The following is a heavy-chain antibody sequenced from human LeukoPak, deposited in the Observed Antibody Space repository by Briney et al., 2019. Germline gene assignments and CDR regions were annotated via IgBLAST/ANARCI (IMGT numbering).Heavy chain of an antibody. D-gene: IGHD1-26*01. CDR3: ARDNGSGSYVIWFDP. CDR2: INPNSGGT. V-gene: IGHV1-2*02. CDR1: GYTFTGYY. J-gene: IGHJ5*02. Sequence: ASVTVSCKASGYTFTGYYMHWVRQAPGQGLEWMGWINPNSGGTNYAQKFQGRVTMTRDTSISTAYMELSRLRSDDTAVYYCARDNGSGSYVIWFDPWGQGTLVTVSS.